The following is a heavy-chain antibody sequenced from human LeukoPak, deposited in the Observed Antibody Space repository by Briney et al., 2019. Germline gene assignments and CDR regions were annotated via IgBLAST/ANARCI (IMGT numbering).Heavy chain of an antibody. CDR1: GYTFTSFG. CDR3: ARDRSGSYYDWFDP. D-gene: IGHD1-26*01. J-gene: IGHJ5*02. CDR2: ISAYNGNT. Sequence: ASAKVSCKASGYTFTSFGIIWVRRAPGQGLEWMGWISAYNGNTNYAQNLQGRVTMTTDTSTSTAYMELRSLRSDDTAVYYCARDRSGSYYDWFDPWGQGTLVTVSS. V-gene: IGHV1-18*01.